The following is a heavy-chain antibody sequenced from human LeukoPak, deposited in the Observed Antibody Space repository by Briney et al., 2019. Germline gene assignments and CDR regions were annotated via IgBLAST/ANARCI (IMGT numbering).Heavy chain of an antibody. CDR3: ARDKYYDSSGYYY. Sequence: GRSLRLSCAASGFTFSSYAMHWVRQALGKGLEWVAVISYDGSNKYYADSVKGRFTISRDNSKNTLYLQMNSLRAEDTAVYYCARDKYYDSSGYYYWGQGTLVTVSS. CDR1: GFTFSSYA. V-gene: IGHV3-30-3*01. J-gene: IGHJ4*02. D-gene: IGHD3-22*01. CDR2: ISYDGSNK.